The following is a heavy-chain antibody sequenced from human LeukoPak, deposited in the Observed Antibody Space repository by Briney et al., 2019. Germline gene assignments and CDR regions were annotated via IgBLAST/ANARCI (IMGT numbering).Heavy chain of an antibody. D-gene: IGHD3-3*01. CDR3: ARAGTIFGVNNWFDP. CDR1: GGSISSYY. Sequence: PSETLSLTCTVSGGSISSYYWSWIRQPAGKGLEWIGRIYTSGSTNYNPSLKSRVTMSVDTSKNQFSLKLSSVTAADTAVYYCARAGTIFGVNNWFDPWGQGTLVTVSS. CDR2: IYTSGST. V-gene: IGHV4-4*07. J-gene: IGHJ5*02.